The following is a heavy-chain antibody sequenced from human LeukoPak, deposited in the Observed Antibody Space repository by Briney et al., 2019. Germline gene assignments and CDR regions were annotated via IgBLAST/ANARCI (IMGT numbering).Heavy chain of an antibody. V-gene: IGHV1-18*01. CDR3: ARAAGDHYYDSSGYPLRRGAFDI. D-gene: IGHD3-22*01. J-gene: IGHJ3*02. CDR2: ISAYNGNT. CDR1: GYTFTRYG. Sequence: ASVKVSCKASGYTFTRYGISWVRQAPGQGLEWMGWISAYNGNTNYAQKLQGRVTMTTDTSTSTAYMELRSLRSDDTAVYYCARAAGDHYYDSSGYPLRRGAFDIWGQGTMVTVSS.